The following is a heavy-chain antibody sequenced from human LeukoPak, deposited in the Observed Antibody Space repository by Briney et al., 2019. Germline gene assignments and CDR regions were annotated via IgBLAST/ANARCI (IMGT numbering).Heavy chain of an antibody. D-gene: IGHD5-12*01. V-gene: IGHV4-59*01. CDR2: IYYSGGT. Sequence: PSETLSLTCTVSGGSISSYYWNWIRQPPGKGLEWIGYIYYSGGTDYNPSLTSRVTISEDTSKNQFSLKLDSVTAADTAVYYCARRGPYSGYDFSWFDPWGQGTLVTVSS. CDR3: ARRGPYSGYDFSWFDP. CDR1: GGSISSYY. J-gene: IGHJ5*02.